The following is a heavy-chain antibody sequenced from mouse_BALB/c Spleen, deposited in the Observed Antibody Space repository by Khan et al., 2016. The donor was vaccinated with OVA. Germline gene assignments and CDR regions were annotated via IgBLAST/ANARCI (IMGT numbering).Heavy chain of an antibody. V-gene: IGHV4-1*02. D-gene: IGHD2-4*01. J-gene: IGHJ3*01. CDR2: INPDSSTI. CDR3: AYANYDYDGFAY. Sequence: EVKLLESGGGLVQPGGSLKLSCAASGFDFSRYWMSWVRQAPGKGLEWIGEINPDSSTINYTPSLKDKFIISRDNAKNTLYLQMSKVRSEDTALYYCAYANYDYDGFAYWGQGTLVTVSA. CDR1: GFDFSRYW.